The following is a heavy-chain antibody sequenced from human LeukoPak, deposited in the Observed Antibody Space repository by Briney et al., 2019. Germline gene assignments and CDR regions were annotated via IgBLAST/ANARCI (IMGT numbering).Heavy chain of an antibody. Sequence: GGSLRLSCAASGFTFSSYAMSWVRQAPGKGLEWVSAISGSGGSAYYADSVKGRFTISRDNSKNTLYLQMNSLRAEDTAVYYCAKDDDFWSGYLDYWGQGTLVTVSS. CDR1: GFTFSSYA. CDR3: AKDDDFWSGYLDY. J-gene: IGHJ4*02. D-gene: IGHD3-3*01. V-gene: IGHV3-23*01. CDR2: ISGSGGSA.